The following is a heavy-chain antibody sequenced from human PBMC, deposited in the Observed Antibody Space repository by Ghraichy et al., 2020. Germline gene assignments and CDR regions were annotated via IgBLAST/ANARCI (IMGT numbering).Heavy chain of an antibody. D-gene: IGHD3-22*01. Sequence: ASVKVSCKASGYTFTSYAMHWVRQAPGQRLEWMGWINAGNGNTKYSQKFQGRVTITRDTSASTAYMELSSLRSEDTAVYYCARGIIPTSYDSSLNWFDPWGQGTLVTVSS. CDR3: ARGIIPTSYDSSLNWFDP. CDR1: GYTFTSYA. V-gene: IGHV1-3*01. J-gene: IGHJ5*02. CDR2: INAGNGNT.